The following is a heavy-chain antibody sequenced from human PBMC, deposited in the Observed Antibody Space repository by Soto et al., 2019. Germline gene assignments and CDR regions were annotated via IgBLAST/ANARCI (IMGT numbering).Heavy chain of an antibody. CDR2: ISYDGSNK. CDR3: AKGATGGDWYYFDY. CDR1: GFTFSFYG. D-gene: IGHD2-21*02. Sequence: QVQLVESGGGVVQPGRSLRLSCAASGFTFSFYGMHWVRQAPGKGLAWVAVISYDGSNKYYADSVKGRFTISRDNSKNTLYLQMNSLRAEDTAVYYCAKGATGGDWYYFDYWGQGTLVTVSS. J-gene: IGHJ4*02. V-gene: IGHV3-30*18.